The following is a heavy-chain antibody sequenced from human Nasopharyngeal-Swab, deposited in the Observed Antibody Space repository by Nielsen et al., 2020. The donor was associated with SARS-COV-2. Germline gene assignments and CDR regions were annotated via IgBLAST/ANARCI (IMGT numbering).Heavy chain of an antibody. V-gene: IGHV3-21*01. D-gene: IGHD4-17*01. CDR2: ISSSSGSI. CDR1: GFTFSSYS. J-gene: IGHJ4*02. Sequence: GGSLRLSCAASGFTFSSYSMNWVRQAPGKGLEWVSSISSSSGSIYYADPVKGRFTVSRDNAKNSLYLQMNSLRAEDTGVHYCARVNSYGDYGGGDYWGQGTLVTVSS. CDR3: ARVNSYGDYGGGDY.